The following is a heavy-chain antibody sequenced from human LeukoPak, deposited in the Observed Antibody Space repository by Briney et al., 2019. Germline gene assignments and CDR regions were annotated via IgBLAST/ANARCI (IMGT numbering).Heavy chain of an antibody. Sequence: AGGSLRLSCAASGFAFSSYNMNWVRQAPGKGLEWVSSISSSSYLYYADSVKGRFTISRDNAKNSLYLQMTSLRAEDTAVYYCARDLYRIVVVPHYFDCWGQGILVTVSS. J-gene: IGHJ4*02. CDR1: GFAFSSYN. D-gene: IGHD3-22*01. V-gene: IGHV3-21*01. CDR3: ARDLYRIVVVPHYFDC. CDR2: ISSSSYL.